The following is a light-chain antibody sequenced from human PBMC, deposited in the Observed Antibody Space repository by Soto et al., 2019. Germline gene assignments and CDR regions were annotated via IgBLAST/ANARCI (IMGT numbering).Light chain of an antibody. CDR2: KAS. CDR1: QNINNW. V-gene: IGKV1-5*03. CDR3: QQYHSYSRT. J-gene: IGKJ1*01. Sequence: DIQMTQSPSTLSASIGDRVTITCRTSQNINNWLAWYQQKPGKAPKLLIYKASNSESGVPSRFSGSGSGTEFTLTISSLQPDDFATYYCQQYHSYSRTFGQGIKVEI.